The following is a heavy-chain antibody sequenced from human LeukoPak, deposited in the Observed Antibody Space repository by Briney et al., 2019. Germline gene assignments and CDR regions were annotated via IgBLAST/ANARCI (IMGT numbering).Heavy chain of an antibody. J-gene: IGHJ2*01. V-gene: IGHV3-23*01. CDR2: IHGGGDVT. CDR3: AKALSSSFYYFDL. D-gene: IGHD3-16*02. CDR1: GFTFSNYA. Sequence: GGSLRLSCAASGFTFSNYAMNWVRQAPEKGLEWVSTIHGGGDVTYYADSVKGRFTISRDNSRNTLYLQMNSLRDEDTAVYYCAKALSSSFYYFDLGGRGTLVTVSS.